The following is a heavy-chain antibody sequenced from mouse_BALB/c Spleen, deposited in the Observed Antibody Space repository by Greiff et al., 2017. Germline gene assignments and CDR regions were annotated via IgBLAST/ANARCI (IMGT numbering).Heavy chain of an antibody. Sequence: VMLVESGPGLVAPSQSLSITCTVSGFSLTDYGVSWIRQPPGKGLEWLGVIWGCGSTYYNSALKSRLSISKDNSKSQVFLKMNSLQTDDTAMYYCAKHGITSPPFAYWGQGTLVTVSA. CDR2: IWGCGST. CDR3: AKHGITSPPFAY. J-gene: IGHJ3*01. D-gene: IGHD2-4*01. CDR1: GFSLTDYG. V-gene: IGHV2-6-5*01.